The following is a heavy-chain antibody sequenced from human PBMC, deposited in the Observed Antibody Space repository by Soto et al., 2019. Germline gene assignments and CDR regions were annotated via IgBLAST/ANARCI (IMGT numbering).Heavy chain of an antibody. D-gene: IGHD3-16*01. CDR3: ARSSGGVFGIIIEGTNWFAP. CDR2: ISPKRGGS. V-gene: IGHV1-2*02. CDR1: GYTFINYY. J-gene: IGHJ5*02. Sequence: ASVKVSCKASGYTFINYYMHWVRQAPGQGFEWMGRISPKRGGSNYAQKFQGRVSMTWDTSLKTAYLELSSLMSEDTAVYYCARSSGGVFGIIIEGTNWFAPWGQGTLVTVSS.